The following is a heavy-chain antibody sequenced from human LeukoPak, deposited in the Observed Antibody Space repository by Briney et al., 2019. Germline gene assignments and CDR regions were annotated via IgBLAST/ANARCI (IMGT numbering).Heavy chain of an antibody. J-gene: IGHJ4*02. CDR3: ARDNYQLLYVDY. CDR2: ISYDGSNK. Sequence: PGGSLRLSCAASGFTFSSYAMHWVRQAPGKGLEWVAVISYDGSNKYYADSVKGRFTISRDNSKNTLYLQMNSLRAEDTAVYYCARDNYQLLYVDYWGQGTLVTVSP. CDR1: GFTFSSYA. D-gene: IGHD2-2*02. V-gene: IGHV3-30-3*01.